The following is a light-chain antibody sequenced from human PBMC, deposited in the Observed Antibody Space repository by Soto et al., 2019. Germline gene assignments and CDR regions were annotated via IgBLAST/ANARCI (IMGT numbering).Light chain of an antibody. V-gene: IGLV1-47*02. CDR3: AAWDDSLSGSWI. Sequence: QSVLTQPPSASGTPGQRVTISCSGSSSNIGSNYVYWYQQFPGTAPKLLIFSNNQSPSGVPDRFAGSKSGTSASLAISGLRSEDEADYYCAAWDDSLSGSWIFGGGTKLTVL. CDR2: SNN. J-gene: IGLJ2*01. CDR1: SSNIGSNY.